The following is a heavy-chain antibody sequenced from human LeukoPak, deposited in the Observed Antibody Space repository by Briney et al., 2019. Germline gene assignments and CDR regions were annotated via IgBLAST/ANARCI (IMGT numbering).Heavy chain of an antibody. V-gene: IGHV1-18*04. J-gene: IGHJ4*02. D-gene: IGHD1-26*01. CDR1: GYTFTGYY. Sequence: ASVKVSCKASGYTFTGYYMHWVRQAPGQGLEWIGWIFPYNDKANFAQKLQGRVTLITDTSTRTVYMELRNLRSDDTAVYYCARDLLRWDLPYFDYWGQGTLVTVSS. CDR3: ARDLLRWDLPYFDY. CDR2: IFPYNDKA.